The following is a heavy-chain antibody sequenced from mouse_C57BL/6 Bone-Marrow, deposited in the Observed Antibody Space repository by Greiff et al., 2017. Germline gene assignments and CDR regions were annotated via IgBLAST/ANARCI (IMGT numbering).Heavy chain of an antibody. CDR1: GYTFTGYW. D-gene: IGHD1-1*01. V-gene: IGHV1-9*01. CDR3: ARAGAYSWFAY. Sequence: VQGVESGAELMKPGASVKLSCKATGYTFTGYWIVRVKQRPGHGFEWIGEILPGSGSTNYNEKFKGKATFTAATSSNTASMQLSSLTTEDSAIYYCARAGAYSWFAYWGQGTLVTVSA. J-gene: IGHJ3*01. CDR2: ILPGSGST.